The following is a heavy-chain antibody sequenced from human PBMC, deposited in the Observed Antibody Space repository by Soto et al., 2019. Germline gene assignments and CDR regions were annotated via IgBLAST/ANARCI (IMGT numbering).Heavy chain of an antibody. V-gene: IGHV3-23*01. CDR3: AKDWIAEAEPASFDY. Sequence: EVQLLESGGGLVQPGGSLRLSCAASGFTFSSYAMSWVRQAPGKWLEWVAGISGSGGSTYYADSVKGRFTISRDNYKNTTYLQMNSLRAEDTDVYYCAKDWIAEAEPASFDYWGQGSLVTVSS. CDR1: GFTFSSYA. CDR2: ISGSGGST. J-gene: IGHJ4*02. D-gene: IGHD6-13*01.